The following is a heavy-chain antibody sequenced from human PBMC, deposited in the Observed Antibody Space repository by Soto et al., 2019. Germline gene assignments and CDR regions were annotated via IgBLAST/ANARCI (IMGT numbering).Heavy chain of an antibody. Sequence: QVQLVESGGGVVQPGRSLRLSCAASGFTFSNYVMHWVRQAPGKGLEWVAVIWYDGSNEYYADSVKGRFTISRDNSKNTLYLQMNNLRAEDTAVYYCARDFQHYFDYWGQGTVVTVSS. D-gene: IGHD2-2*01. CDR1: GFTFSNYV. V-gene: IGHV3-33*01. CDR3: ARDFQHYFDY. J-gene: IGHJ4*02. CDR2: IWYDGSNE.